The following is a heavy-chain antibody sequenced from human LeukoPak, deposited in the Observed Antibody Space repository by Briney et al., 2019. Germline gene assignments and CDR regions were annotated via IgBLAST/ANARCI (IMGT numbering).Heavy chain of an antibody. CDR3: ARDGGTSDYYYYYYMDV. D-gene: IGHD6-25*01. J-gene: IGHJ6*03. V-gene: IGHV1-2*02. Sequence: ASGKVSCKASGYTFTGYYMHWVRQAPGQGLEWMGWIDPKSGDTNYAQNFQGRVTLTRDTSISTAYMELSRLRSDDTAVYYCARDGGTSDYYYYYYMDVWGKGTTVTVSS. CDR1: GYTFTGYY. CDR2: IDPKSGDT.